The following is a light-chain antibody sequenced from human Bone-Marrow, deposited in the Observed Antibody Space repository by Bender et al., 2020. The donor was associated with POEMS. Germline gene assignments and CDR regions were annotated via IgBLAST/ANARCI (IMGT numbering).Light chain of an antibody. CDR3: SAYTTSSSHV. J-gene: IGLJ1*01. Sequence: QSALTQPASVSGSPGQSITISCSGTRSDLGNSNLVSWYQQHPGKAPKLVIYDFSHRPSGVSNRFSGSRSGNTASLTISGLQPDDEADYYCSAYTTSSSHVFGPGTTVTVL. CDR2: DFS. CDR1: RSDLGNSNL. V-gene: IGLV2-14*02.